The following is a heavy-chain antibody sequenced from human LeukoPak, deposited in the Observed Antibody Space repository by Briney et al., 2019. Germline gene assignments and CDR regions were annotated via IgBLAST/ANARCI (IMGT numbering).Heavy chain of an antibody. V-gene: IGHV3-48*01. CDR3: ARVVKFYYYYMDV. J-gene: IGHJ6*03. CDR2: ISSSSSTI. Sequence: AGGSLRLSCAASGFTFSSYSMNWVRQAPGKGLEWVSYISSSSSTIYYADSVKGRFTISRDNAKNSLYLQMNSLRAEDTAGYYCARVVKFYYYYMDVWGKGTTVTVSS. CDR1: GFTFSSYS.